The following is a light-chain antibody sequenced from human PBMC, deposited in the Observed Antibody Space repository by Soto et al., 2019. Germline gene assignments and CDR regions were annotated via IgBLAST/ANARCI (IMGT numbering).Light chain of an antibody. Sequence: SYELTQPSSVSVSPGQTATITCSRDELPKRSVRWFQHKPGQAPVLLIYKDIERPSAIPDRFSGSRSGTTATLTISGAQLDDEADHYCYSATDNDVVFGGGTKVTVL. CDR3: YSATDNDVV. CDR1: ELPKRS. CDR2: KDI. J-gene: IGLJ2*01. V-gene: IGLV3-27*01.